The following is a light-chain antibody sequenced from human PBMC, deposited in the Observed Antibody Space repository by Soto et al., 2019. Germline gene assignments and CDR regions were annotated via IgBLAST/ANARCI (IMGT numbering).Light chain of an antibody. Sequence: DIVMTQSPDSLAVSLGERATINCKSSQSVLYSSNNKNYLAWYQQKPGQPPKLLIYWASTRQSGVPDRFRGSGSGTDFTLTISSLQAEDVAVYYCQQYLSTPHSFGGGTEVEIK. CDR3: QQYLSTPHS. J-gene: IGKJ4*01. V-gene: IGKV4-1*01. CDR1: QSVLYSSNNKNY. CDR2: WAS.